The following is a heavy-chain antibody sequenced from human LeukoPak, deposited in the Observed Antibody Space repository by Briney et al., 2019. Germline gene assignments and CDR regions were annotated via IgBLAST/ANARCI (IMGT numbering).Heavy chain of an antibody. CDR2: IKSKTGGGTT. Sequence: GGSLRLSCAASGFTFSNAWMSWVRQAPGKGLEWVGRIKSKTGGGTTDYAAPVKGRFTISRDDSKNTLYLQMNSLKTEDTAVYYCTTAPSYDSSGSLFDYWGQGTLVTVSS. CDR1: GFTFSNAW. CDR3: TTAPSYDSSGSLFDY. D-gene: IGHD3-22*01. V-gene: IGHV3-15*01. J-gene: IGHJ4*02.